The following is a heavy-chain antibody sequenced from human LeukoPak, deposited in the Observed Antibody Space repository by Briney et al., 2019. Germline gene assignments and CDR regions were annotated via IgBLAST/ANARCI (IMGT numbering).Heavy chain of an antibody. Sequence: TGGSLRLSCTASGFTFGDYAMSWVRQAPGKGLEWVGFIRSKVYGGTTEYAASVKGRFTISRDDSKNIAYLQMNSLKTEDTAVYYCTRALAGATIDYWGQGTLVTVSS. D-gene: IGHD1-26*01. J-gene: IGHJ4*02. CDR3: TRALAGATIDY. CDR1: GFTFGDYA. V-gene: IGHV3-49*04. CDR2: IRSKVYGGTT.